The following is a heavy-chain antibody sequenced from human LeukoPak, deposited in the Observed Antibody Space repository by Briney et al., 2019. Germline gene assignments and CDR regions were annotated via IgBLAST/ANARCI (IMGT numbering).Heavy chain of an antibody. CDR3: ARPASGGDSAFDI. D-gene: IGHD6-13*01. Sequence: SETLSLICTVSGGSISSYYWSWIRQPPGKGLEWIGYIYYSGSTNYNPSLKSRVTISIDTSKNQFSLKLTSVTAADTAVYYCARPASGGDSAFDIWGQGTMVTASS. J-gene: IGHJ3*02. V-gene: IGHV4-59*08. CDR2: IYYSGST. CDR1: GGSISSYY.